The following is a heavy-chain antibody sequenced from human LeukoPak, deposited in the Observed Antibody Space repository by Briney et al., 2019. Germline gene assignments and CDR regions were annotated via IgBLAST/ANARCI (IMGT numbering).Heavy chain of an antibody. V-gene: IGHV3-13*01. J-gene: IGHJ4*02. Sequence: GGSLRLSCAASGFTFSSYAMHWVRQATGKGLEWVSAIDTAADTYYPGSVKGRFTISRENAKNSLYLQMNSLRAEDTAVYYCAKDSDPYGSGSLGYWGQGILVTVSP. CDR1: GFTFSSYA. CDR3: AKDSDPYGSGSLGY. D-gene: IGHD3-10*01. CDR2: IDTAADT.